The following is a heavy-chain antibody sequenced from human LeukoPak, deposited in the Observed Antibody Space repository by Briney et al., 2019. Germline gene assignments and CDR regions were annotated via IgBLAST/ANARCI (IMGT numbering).Heavy chain of an antibody. D-gene: IGHD3-10*01. CDR2: ISSTSSYI. J-gene: IGHJ6*02. V-gene: IGHV3-21*06. CDR3: ARALWSGPVYYGMDV. CDR1: GFTFSSYA. Sequence: NPGGSLRLSCAASGFTFSSYAMSWVRQAPGKGLEWVSSISSTSSYIYYADSVKGRFTISRDNAKNSLYLQMNSLRAEDTAVYYCARALWSGPVYYGMDVWGQGTTVTVSS.